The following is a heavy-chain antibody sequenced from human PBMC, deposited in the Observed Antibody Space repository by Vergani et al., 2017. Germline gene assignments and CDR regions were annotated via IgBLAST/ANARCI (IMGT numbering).Heavy chain of an antibody. J-gene: IGHJ4*02. CDR2: IHRSRST. CDR3: ARGMGTIFGVVRGYYFDY. CDR1: GGSISSDNW. Sequence: QVQLQQWGPGLVTPSGTLSLTCAVYGGSISSDNWWNWVRQAPGKGLQWIGEIHRSRSTNYNPSLRRRVTISLDKSKNQFSLKLTSVTAADTAVYFCARGMGTIFGVVRGYYFDYWGQGTLVTVSS. V-gene: IGHV4-4*02. D-gene: IGHD3-3*01.